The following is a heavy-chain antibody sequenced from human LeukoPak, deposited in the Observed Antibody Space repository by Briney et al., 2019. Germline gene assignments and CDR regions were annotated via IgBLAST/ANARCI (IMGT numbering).Heavy chain of an antibody. CDR1: GFTFSNYG. CDR3: ARALSFDY. Sequence: GSLRLSCAGSGFTFSNYGMNWVRQAPGKGLEWIGEINHSGSTNYNPSLKSRVTISVDTSKNQFSLKLSSVTAADTAVYYCARALSFDYWGQGTLVTVSS. J-gene: IGHJ4*02. CDR2: INHSGST. V-gene: IGHV4-34*01.